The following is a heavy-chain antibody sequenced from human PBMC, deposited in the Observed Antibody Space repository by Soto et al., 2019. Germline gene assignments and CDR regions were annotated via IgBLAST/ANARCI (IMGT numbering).Heavy chain of an antibody. D-gene: IGHD1-26*01. V-gene: IGHV3-23*01. Sequence: DVQLLESGGGLVQPGGSLTLSCAASRFTFSDFAMSWVRQAPGKGLEWVSSIGGGGTDTYYADSVKGRFTISRDNSKNTLYLQLESLRDEDTAVYYCAKDAVPYNGKWDWFDFWGQGTLVTVSS. J-gene: IGHJ5*01. CDR3: AKDAVPYNGKWDWFDF. CDR1: RFTFSDFA. CDR2: IGGGGTDT.